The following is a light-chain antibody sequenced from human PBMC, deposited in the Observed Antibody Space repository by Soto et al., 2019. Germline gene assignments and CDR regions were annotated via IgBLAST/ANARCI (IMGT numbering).Light chain of an antibody. Sequence: QSVLTQPRSVSGSPGQSVAISCTGTSSDIGGYNYVSWSQQHPGKAPKLMIYDVSKLPSGVPDRFSGSKSGNTASLTISGLQAEDEADYYCCSYAGTYTYVFGTGTKLTVL. J-gene: IGLJ1*01. CDR2: DVS. V-gene: IGLV2-11*01. CDR1: SSDIGGYNY. CDR3: CSYAGTYTYV.